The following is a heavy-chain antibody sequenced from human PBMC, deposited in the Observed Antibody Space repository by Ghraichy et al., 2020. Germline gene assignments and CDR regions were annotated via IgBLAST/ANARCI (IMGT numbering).Heavy chain of an antibody. Sequence: SETLSLTCAVYGGSFSGYYWSWIRQPPGKGLEWIGEINHSGSTNYNPSLKSRVTISVDTSKNQFSLKLSSVTAADTAVYYCARGKNYYGSGSYYPRGVGMDVWGQGTTVTVSS. V-gene: IGHV4-34*01. J-gene: IGHJ6*02. CDR1: GGSFSGYY. CDR3: ARGKNYYGSGSYYPRGVGMDV. D-gene: IGHD3-10*01. CDR2: INHSGST.